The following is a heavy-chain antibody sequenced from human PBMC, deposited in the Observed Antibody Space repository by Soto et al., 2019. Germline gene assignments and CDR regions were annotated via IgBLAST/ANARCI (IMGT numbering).Heavy chain of an antibody. D-gene: IGHD6-6*01. CDR3: VRQGGSSSQYYYYGMDV. Sequence: GESLKISCKGSGYSFTSYWISWVRQMPGKGLEWMGRIDPSDSYTNYSPSFQGHVTISADKSISTAYLQWSSLKASDTAMYYCVRQGGSSSQYYYYGMDVWGQGTTVTVSS. V-gene: IGHV5-10-1*01. CDR1: GYSFTSYW. J-gene: IGHJ6*02. CDR2: IDPSDSYT.